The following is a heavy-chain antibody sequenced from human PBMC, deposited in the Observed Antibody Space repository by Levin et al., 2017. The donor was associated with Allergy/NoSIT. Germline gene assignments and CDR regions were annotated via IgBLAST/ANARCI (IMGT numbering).Heavy chain of an antibody. J-gene: IGHJ3*02. Sequence: GESLKISCAASGFTFSSYGMHWVRQAPGKGLEWVAVISYDGSNKYYADSVKGRFTISRDNSKNTLYLQMNSLRAEDTAVYYCAKDFDTSSPDDAFDIWGQGTMVTVSS. D-gene: IGHD2-2*01. CDR2: ISYDGSNK. CDR3: AKDFDTSSPDDAFDI. CDR1: GFTFSSYG. V-gene: IGHV3-30*18.